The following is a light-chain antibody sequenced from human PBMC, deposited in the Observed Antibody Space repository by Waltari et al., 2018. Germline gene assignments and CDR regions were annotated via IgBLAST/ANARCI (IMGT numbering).Light chain of an antibody. J-gene: IGLJ3*02. Sequence: QSVLTQPPSVSGAPGQRVTISCTGSSSNIGAGYDVHWYQQLPGTAPKLLIYCNNTRAAGVPDRFAGSKSGTSASLAITGRQAEDEADYYCQSYDSSLSGPRVFGGGTKLTVL. CDR3: QSYDSSLSGPRV. CDR2: CNN. V-gene: IGLV1-40*01. CDR1: SSNIGAGYD.